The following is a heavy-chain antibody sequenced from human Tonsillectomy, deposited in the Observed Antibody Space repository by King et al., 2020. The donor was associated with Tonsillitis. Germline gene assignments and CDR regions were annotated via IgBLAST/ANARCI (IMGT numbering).Heavy chain of an antibody. J-gene: IGHJ4*02. V-gene: IGHV3-7*01. D-gene: IGHD3-16*01. CDR3: ASWGTSNY. CDR1: GFTFSSSW. CDR2: INPDGSNE. Sequence: VQLVESGGGLVQPGGSLRLSCAASGFTFSSSWMNWVRQAPGKGLEWVANINPDGSNEYYVDSVKGRFTISRDNAKNSFYLQMNSLRAEDTAINYCASWGTSNYWGQGTPITVSS.